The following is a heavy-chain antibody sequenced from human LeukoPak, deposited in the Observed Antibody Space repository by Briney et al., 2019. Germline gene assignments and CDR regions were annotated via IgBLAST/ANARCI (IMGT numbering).Heavy chain of an antibody. CDR2: IKQDGIEK. CDR3: ATCSSGYYCDHFQT. D-gene: IGHD3-22*01. Sequence: GGSLRLSCTASGFTFSNYWMTWVRQAPGKGLEWVANIKQDGIEKYYVDSVEGRFTVSRDNSKNSLFLQIESLRAADTAVYYCATCSSGYYCDHFQTWGQGSLVTVSS. V-gene: IGHV3-7*01. J-gene: IGHJ1*01. CDR1: GFTFSNYW.